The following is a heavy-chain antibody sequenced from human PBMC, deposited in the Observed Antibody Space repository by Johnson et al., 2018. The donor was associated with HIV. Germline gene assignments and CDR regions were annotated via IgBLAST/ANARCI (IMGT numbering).Heavy chain of an antibody. CDR1: GFTFSSSW. CDR3: ARQLKYYYDSSGYYYLSSAAFDI. V-gene: IGHV3-74*02. Sequence: VQLVESGGGLVQPGGSLRLSCAASGFTFSSSWMHWVRQAPGKGLVWVSRINSDGSSTSYADSVKGRFTISRDNAKNTLYLQMNSLRAEDTAVYYCARQLKYYYDSSGYYYLSSAAFDIWGQGTMVTVSS. D-gene: IGHD3-22*01. J-gene: IGHJ3*02. CDR2: INSDGSST.